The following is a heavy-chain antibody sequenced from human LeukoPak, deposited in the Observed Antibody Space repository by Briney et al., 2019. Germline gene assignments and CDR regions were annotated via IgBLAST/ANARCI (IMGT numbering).Heavy chain of an antibody. CDR2: ISAYNGNT. CDR1: GYTFTSYG. D-gene: IGHD2-21*01. CDR3: ARDCPCAKYGNCWVRYPPDGNYYGMDV. J-gene: IGHJ6*02. V-gene: IGHV1-18*01. Sequence: GASVKVSCKASGYTFTSYGMSWVRQAPGQGLEWMGWISAYNGNTNYAQKIQGRVTMTTDTSTSTAYMEMSSLRSEDTAVYYCARDCPCAKYGNCWVRYPPDGNYYGMDVWGQGTTVTVSS.